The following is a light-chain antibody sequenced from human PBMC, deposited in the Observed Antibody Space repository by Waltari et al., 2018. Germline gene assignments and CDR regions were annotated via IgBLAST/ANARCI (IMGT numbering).Light chain of an antibody. V-gene: IGLV2-14*01. CDR3: SSYTSSSLV. CDR1: SSDVGGYNY. Sequence: QSALTQPASVSGSPGQSITISCTGTSSDVGGYNYVSWYQQHPGKAPKLMMYDVSNLPSGVSIRFPGSKSGNTAVLTISALQAEDEAVDYCSSYTSSSLVFGGGTKLTVL. CDR2: DVS. J-gene: IGLJ2*01.